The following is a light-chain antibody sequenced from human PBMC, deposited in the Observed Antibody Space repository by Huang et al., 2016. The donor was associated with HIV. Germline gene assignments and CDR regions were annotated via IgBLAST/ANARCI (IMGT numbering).Light chain of an antibody. CDR1: QSVTSSY. CDR2: GAS. J-gene: IGKJ3*01. V-gene: IGKV3-20*01. CDR3: QQYGSSPFT. Sequence: EIVLTQSPGTLSLSPGERATLSCRASQSVTSSYLAWYQPKPGQAPRLLIYGASSRATGIPDRFSGSGSGTDFTLTISRLEPEDFALYYCQQYGSSPFTFGPGTKVDIK.